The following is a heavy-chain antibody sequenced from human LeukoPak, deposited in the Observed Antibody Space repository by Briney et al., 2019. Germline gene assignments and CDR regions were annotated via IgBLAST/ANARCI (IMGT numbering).Heavy chain of an antibody. CDR1: GVSISSGSYY. CDR2: IYTSGST. CDR3: ARIDYSALSHAFDI. Sequence: SQTLSLTCTVSGVSISSGSYYWNWIRQPAGKGLEWIGRIYTSGSTNYSPSLASRVTISRDTSKNQISLNLSSVTAADTAVYYCARIDYSALSHAFDIWGQGTTVTVSS. D-gene: IGHD4/OR15-4a*01. V-gene: IGHV4-61*02. J-gene: IGHJ3*02.